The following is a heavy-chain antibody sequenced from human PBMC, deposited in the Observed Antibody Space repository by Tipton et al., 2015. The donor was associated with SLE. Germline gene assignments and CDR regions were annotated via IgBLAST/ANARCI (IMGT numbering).Heavy chain of an antibody. CDR1: GNTFIGYN. Sequence: QLVQSGAEVKKPGSSVKVSCKASGNTFIGYNYNWVRQAPGQGLEWLGRIIPVFGTADYGQGLQDRVTFTADQSTNAAYMEVRGLRAEDTAVYYCARARGVHQLLYLQLWGQGTRVTVSS. V-gene: IGHV1-69*18. CDR2: IIPVFGTA. D-gene: IGHD2-2*01. CDR3: ARARGVHQLLYLQL. J-gene: IGHJ1*01.